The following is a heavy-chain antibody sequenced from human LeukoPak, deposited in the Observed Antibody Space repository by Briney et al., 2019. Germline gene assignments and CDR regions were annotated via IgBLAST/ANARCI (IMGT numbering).Heavy chain of an antibody. D-gene: IGHD3-22*01. CDR1: GFAFRNYA. V-gene: IGHV4-39*07. Sequence: PGGSLRLSCAASGFAFRNYAMSWVRQAPGKGLEWIGSIYYSGSTYYNPSLKSRVTKSVDTSKNQFSLKLSSVTAADTAVYYCARERTLFPGDSSGYFDYWGQRILVTVSS. CDR3: ARERTLFPGDSSGYFDY. CDR2: IYYSGST. J-gene: IGHJ4*02.